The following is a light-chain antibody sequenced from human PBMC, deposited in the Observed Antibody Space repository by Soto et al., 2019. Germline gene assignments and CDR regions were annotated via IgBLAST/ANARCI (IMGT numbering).Light chain of an antibody. CDR3: SSYTRSSTGVV. J-gene: IGLJ2*01. CDR2: DVS. V-gene: IGLV2-14*03. CDR1: NSDVGGYNY. Sequence: QSALTQPASVSGSPGQSITISCTGTNSDVGGYNYVSWYQQHPGKVPKLIIYDVSDRPSGVSNRFSGSKSGNTASLTISGLQAEDEADHYCSSYTRSSTGVVFGGGTKLTVL.